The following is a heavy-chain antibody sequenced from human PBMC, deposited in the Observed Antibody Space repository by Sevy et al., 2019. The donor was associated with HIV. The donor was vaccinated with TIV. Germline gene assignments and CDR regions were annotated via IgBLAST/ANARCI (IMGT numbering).Heavy chain of an antibody. V-gene: IGHV3-30*02. CDR3: AKVGSSGYYSQYYFDY. CDR2: IRYDGSNK. J-gene: IGHJ4*02. CDR1: GFTFSSYA. D-gene: IGHD3-22*01. Sequence: GGSLRLSCAASGFTFSSYAMHWVRQAPGKGLEWVAFIRYDGSNKYYEDSVKGRFTISRDNSKNRLYLQMNSLRAEDTAVYYCAKVGSSGYYSQYYFDYWGQGTLVTVSS.